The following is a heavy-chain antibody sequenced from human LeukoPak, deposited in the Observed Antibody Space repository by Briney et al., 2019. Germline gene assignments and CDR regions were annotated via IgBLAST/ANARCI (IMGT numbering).Heavy chain of an antibody. CDR2: IYSGGST. CDR1: GFTVTTNY. V-gene: IGHV3-53*04. Sequence: GGSLRLSCAASGFTVTTNYMSWVRQAPGKGLEWVSVIYSGGSTYYADSVKGRFTISRHNSKNTLYLQMDSLRDEDTAVYYCARDRITTSEIDYWGQGTLVTVSS. CDR3: ARDRITTSEIDY. D-gene: IGHD4-11*01. J-gene: IGHJ4*02.